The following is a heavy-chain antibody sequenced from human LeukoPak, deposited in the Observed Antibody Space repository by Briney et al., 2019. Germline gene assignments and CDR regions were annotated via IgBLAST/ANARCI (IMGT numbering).Heavy chain of an antibody. D-gene: IGHD6-19*01. Sequence: GGSLRLSCAASGFTFSSHALSWVRQAPGKGLEWVSGISGRGDRTYYKDSVKGRFTVSRDNSMNTLYLQMNSLRAEDTAVYYCAKDRLAVAGLYFDYWGQGTLVTVSS. CDR1: GFTFSSHA. CDR3: AKDRLAVAGLYFDY. CDR2: ISGRGDRT. J-gene: IGHJ4*02. V-gene: IGHV3-23*01.